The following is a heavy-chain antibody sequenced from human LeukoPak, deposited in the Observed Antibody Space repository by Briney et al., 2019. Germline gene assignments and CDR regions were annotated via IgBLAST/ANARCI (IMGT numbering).Heavy chain of an antibody. CDR3: ARESGYSYGLSFDY. D-gene: IGHD5-18*01. CDR1: GFTVSSNY. CDR2: IYSGGST. V-gene: IGHV3-53*01. Sequence: GGSLRLSCAASGFTVSSNYMSWVRQAPGKGLEWVSVIYSGGSTYYADSGKGRFTISRDNSKNTLYLQMNSLRAEDTAVYYCARESGYSYGLSFDYWGQGTLVTVSS. J-gene: IGHJ4*02.